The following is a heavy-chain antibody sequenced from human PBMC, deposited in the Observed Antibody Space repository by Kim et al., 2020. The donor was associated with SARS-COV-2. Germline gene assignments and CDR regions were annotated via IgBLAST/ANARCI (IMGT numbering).Heavy chain of an antibody. D-gene: IGHD3-10*01. V-gene: IGHV1-8*01. J-gene: IGHJ4*02. CDR1: GYTFTSYD. CDR3: ARWGYGSGRHDPYYFDY. CDR2: MNPNSGNT. Sequence: ASVKVSCKASGYTFTSYDINWVRQATGQGLEWMGWMNPNSGNTGYAQKFQGRVTMTRNTSISTAYMELSSLRSEDTAVYYCARWGYGSGRHDPYYFDYWGQGTLVTVSS.